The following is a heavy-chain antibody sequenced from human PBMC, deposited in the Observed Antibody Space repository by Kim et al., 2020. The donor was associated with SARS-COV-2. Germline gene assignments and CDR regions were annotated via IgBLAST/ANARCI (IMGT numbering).Heavy chain of an antibody. CDR2: IYHSGST. V-gene: IGHV4-4*02. D-gene: IGHD3-9*01. Sequence: SETLSLTCAVSGGSISSSNWWSWVRQPPGKGLEWIGEIYHSGSTNYNPSLKSRVTISVDKSKNQFSLKLSSVTAADTAVYYCARDTRYYDILTGYRAYYFDYWGQGTLVTVSS. CDR3: ARDTRYYDILTGYRAYYFDY. J-gene: IGHJ4*02. CDR1: GGSISSSNW.